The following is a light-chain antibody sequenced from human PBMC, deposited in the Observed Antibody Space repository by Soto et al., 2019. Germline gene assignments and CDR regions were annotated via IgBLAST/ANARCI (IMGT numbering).Light chain of an antibody. J-gene: IGKJ1*01. CDR2: AAS. CDR3: QQSYSTPWT. CDR1: QSISNY. V-gene: IGKV1-39*01. Sequence: KSQSPSSLSASVGDRVTITCRASQSISNYLNWYQQKPGKAPKLLIYAASSLQSGVPSRFSGSGSGTDFTLTISSLQPEDFATYYCQQSYSTPWTFGQGTKVDIK.